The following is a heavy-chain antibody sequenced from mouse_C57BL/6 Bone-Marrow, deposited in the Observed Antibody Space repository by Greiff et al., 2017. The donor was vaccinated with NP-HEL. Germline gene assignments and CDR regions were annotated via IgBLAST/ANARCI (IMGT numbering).Heavy chain of an antibody. V-gene: IGHV5-2*01. D-gene: IGHD2-2*01. CDR2: INSDGGST. Sequence: EVKLMESGGGLVQPGESLKLSCESNEYEFPSHDMSWVRKTPEKRLELVAAINSDGGSTYYPDTMERRFIISRDNTKKTLYLQMSSLRSEDTALYYCARPFYDGYDAGAWCAYWGQGTLVTVSA. J-gene: IGHJ3*01. CDR3: ARPFYDGYDAGAWCAY. CDR1: EYEFPSHD.